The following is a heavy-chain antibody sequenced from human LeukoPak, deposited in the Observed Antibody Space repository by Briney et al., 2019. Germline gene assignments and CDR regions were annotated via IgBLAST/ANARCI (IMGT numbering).Heavy chain of an antibody. J-gene: IGHJ5*02. V-gene: IGHV1-18*01. CDR2: ISAYNGNT. Sequence: WASVKVSCKASGYTFTNFGISWVRQAPGQGLEWMGWISAYNGNTNYAQELQGRVTMTTDASTSTAYLELRSLRSDDTAVYYCARGGGLVPGTWFDPWGQGTLVTVSS. D-gene: IGHD6-19*01. CDR1: GYTFTNFG. CDR3: ARGGGLVPGTWFDP.